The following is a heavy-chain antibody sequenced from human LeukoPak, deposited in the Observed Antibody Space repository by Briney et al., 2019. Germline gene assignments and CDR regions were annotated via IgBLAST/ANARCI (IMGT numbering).Heavy chain of an antibody. V-gene: IGHV3-23*01. J-gene: IGHJ4*02. Sequence: GGSLRLSCAASGFTVSSNYMSWVRQAPGKGLEWVSAISGSGGSTYYADSVKGRFTVSRDNSKNTLYLQMNRLRADDTAVYYCAKDHRDIVVVPDAMLDYWGQGTLVTVSS. CDR3: AKDHRDIVVVPDAMLDY. D-gene: IGHD2-2*01. CDR1: GFTVSSNY. CDR2: ISGSGGST.